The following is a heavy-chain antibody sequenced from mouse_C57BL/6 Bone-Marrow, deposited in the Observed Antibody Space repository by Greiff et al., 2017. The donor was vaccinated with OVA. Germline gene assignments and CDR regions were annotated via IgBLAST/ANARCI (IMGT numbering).Heavy chain of an antibody. CDR1: GYTFTSYW. CDR2: IHPSDSDT. J-gene: IGHJ1*03. Sequence: QVQLQQPGAELVKPGASVKVSCKASGYTFTSYWMHWVKQRPGQGLEWIGRIHPSDSDTNYNQKFKGKATLTVDKSSSTAYMQLSSLTSEDSAVYYCAIGRFRYYGSSFRYFDVWGTGTTVTVSS. CDR3: AIGRFRYYGSSFRYFDV. D-gene: IGHD1-1*01. V-gene: IGHV1-74*01.